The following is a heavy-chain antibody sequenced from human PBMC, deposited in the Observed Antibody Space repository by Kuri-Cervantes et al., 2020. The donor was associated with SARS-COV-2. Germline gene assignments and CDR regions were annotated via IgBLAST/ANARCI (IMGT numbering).Heavy chain of an antibody. CDR3: ANTLVWGVDY. D-gene: IGHD7-27*01. CDR2: ISYDGSNK. V-gene: IGHV3-30-3*01. Sequence: GESLKISCAASGFTFSSYAMHWVRQAPGKGLEWVAVISYDGSNKYYADSVKGRFTISRDNSKNTLYLQMNSLRAGDTAVYYCANTLVWGVDYWGQGTLVTVSP. CDR1: GFTFSSYA. J-gene: IGHJ4*02.